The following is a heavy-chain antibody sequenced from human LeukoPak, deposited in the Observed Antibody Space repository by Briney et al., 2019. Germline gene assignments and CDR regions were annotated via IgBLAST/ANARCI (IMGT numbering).Heavy chain of an antibody. CDR1: GGSISSYY. CDR3: ARSKDILTGYCFDC. D-gene: IGHD3-9*01. J-gene: IGHJ4*02. V-gene: IGHV4-59*01. CDR2: IYYSGST. Sequence: PSETLSLTCTVSGGSISSYYWSWIRQPPGKGLEWIGYIYYSGSTNYNPSLKSRVTISVDKSKNQFSLKLSSVTAADTAVYYCARSKDILTGYCFDCWGQGTLVTVSS.